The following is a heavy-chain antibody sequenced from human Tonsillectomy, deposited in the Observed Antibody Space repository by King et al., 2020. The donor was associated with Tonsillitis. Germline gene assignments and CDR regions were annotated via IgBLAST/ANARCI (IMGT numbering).Heavy chain of an antibody. J-gene: IGHJ6*02. D-gene: IGHD1-7*01. CDR3: EKKTRLEDYYYGMDV. CDR2: ISGGGGRT. CDR1: VFTFSIYT. Sequence: VQLVESGGGLVQPGGSLRLSCAASVFTFSIYTMSWVRKPPGKGLEGVSAISGGGGRTYYAASGKGRFTISRDNSTNTLYLQMHSLRAEDTAVYYCEKKTRLEDYYYGMDVWGQGTTVTVSS. V-gene: IGHV3-23*04.